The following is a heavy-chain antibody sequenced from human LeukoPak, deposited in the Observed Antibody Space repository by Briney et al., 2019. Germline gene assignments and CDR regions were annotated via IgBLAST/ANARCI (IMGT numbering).Heavy chain of an antibody. D-gene: IGHD5-18*01. CDR3: ASLKWIQLWLRDAFDI. Sequence: SETLSLTCTVSGGSISSSSYYWGWIRQPPGKGLEWIGSIYYSGSTYYNPSLKSRVTISVGTSKNQFSLKLSSVTAADTAVYYCASLKWIQLWLRDAFDIWGQGTMVTVSS. V-gene: IGHV4-39*01. CDR2: IYYSGST. CDR1: GGSISSSSYY. J-gene: IGHJ3*02.